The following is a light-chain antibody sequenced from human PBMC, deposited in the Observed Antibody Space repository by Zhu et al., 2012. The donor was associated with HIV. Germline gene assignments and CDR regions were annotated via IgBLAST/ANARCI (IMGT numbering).Light chain of an antibody. V-gene: IGKV3-20*01. Sequence: EVVLTQSPDTLSLSPGDRATLACRASQSVSSNYLIWYQQKPGQAPRPLIYGASDRASGVPDRFSGSGSGTDFTLTISRLESEDFAVYYCQQYFRSPMTFGQGTKLEIK. CDR2: GAS. J-gene: IGKJ1*01. CDR3: QQYFRSPMT. CDR1: QSVSSNY.